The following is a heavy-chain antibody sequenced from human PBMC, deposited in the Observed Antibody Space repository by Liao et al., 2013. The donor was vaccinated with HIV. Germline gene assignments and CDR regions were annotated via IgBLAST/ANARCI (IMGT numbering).Heavy chain of an antibody. V-gene: IGHV4-39*07. Sequence: HLQESGPGLVKPSETLFLTCSVSGGSISGSTYYWGWIRQPPGKGLEWIGSLYYGGDTYYKSSLKSRVSILVDTSRNQFSLKLDSVTAADTAVYYCVRDQYDFWSGYYIHDAFDILGPRNNGHRLS. CDR3: VRDQYDFWSGYYIHDAFDI. CDR2: LYYGGDT. D-gene: IGHD3-3*01. CDR1: GGSISGSTYY. J-gene: IGHJ3*02.